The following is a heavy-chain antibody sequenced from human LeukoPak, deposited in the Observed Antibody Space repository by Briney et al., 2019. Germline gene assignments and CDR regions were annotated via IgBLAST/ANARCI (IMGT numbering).Heavy chain of an antibody. Sequence: SETLSLTCTVSGGSISSYYWDWIRQPPGKGLEWMGFIYSSGSTNYNPSLKSRVTISVDTSKNQFSLKLRSVTDADTAVYHCARGGSSSWRIGYYFDFWGQGTLVTVSS. D-gene: IGHD6-13*01. J-gene: IGHJ4*02. CDR3: ARGGSSSWRIGYYFDF. V-gene: IGHV4-59*01. CDR1: GGSISSYY. CDR2: IYSSGST.